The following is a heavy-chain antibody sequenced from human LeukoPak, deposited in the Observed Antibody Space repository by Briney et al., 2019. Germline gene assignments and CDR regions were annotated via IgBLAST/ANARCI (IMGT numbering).Heavy chain of an antibody. D-gene: IGHD4-11*01. V-gene: IGHV3-33*06. CDR3: AKDIQRGFDYTTSPDS. CDR2: IWSDGTNK. CDR1: GFIFTHHG. Sequence: AVSLRLSCAASGFIFTHHGMHWVRQAPGKGREGWAVIWSDGTNKFYSDSVKGRFAISRDNSTDMVYMQMNGLRVDDTAVYYCAKDIQRGFDYTTSPDSWGQGTLVIASS. J-gene: IGHJ4*02.